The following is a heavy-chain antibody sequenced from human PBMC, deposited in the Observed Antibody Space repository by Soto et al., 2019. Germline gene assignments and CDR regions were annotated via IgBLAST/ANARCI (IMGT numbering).Heavy chain of an antibody. J-gene: IGHJ6*02. CDR2: IYSGGST. D-gene: IGHD4-17*01. CDR1: GFTVSSNY. V-gene: IGHV3-53*01. Sequence: GGSLRLSCAASGFTVSSNYMSWVRQAPGKGLEWVSVIYSGGSTYYADSVKGRFTISRDNSKNTGYRQMKGLRAEDTAVYYCARVRSPALYGDYDYYGMDVWGQGTTVTVSS. CDR3: ARVRSPALYGDYDYYGMDV.